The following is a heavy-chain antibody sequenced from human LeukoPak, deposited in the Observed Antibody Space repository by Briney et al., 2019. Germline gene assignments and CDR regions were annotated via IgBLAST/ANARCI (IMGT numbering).Heavy chain of an antibody. J-gene: IGHJ4*02. D-gene: IGHD1-14*01. CDR1: GFTFSSYA. Sequence: GGSLRLSCAASGFTFSSYAMTWVRQAPGKGLEWVSVISGNGETTYYAGSVQGRFTISRDNSKNTLNLQMNSLRVEDTAVYYCAKDLLSVTTLDYWGQGTLVTVSS. V-gene: IGHV3-23*01. CDR3: AKDLLSVTTLDY. CDR2: ISGNGETT.